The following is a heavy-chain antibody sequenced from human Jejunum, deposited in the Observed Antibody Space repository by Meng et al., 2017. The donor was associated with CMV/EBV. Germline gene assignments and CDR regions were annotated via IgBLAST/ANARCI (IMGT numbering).Heavy chain of an antibody. CDR2: IYTGGST. Sequence: SGFTVSSIYLRWVRQAPGKGLEWVSTIYTGGSTFCTDAVEGRFAISRDTSKNTLYLQMNSLRPEDTAIYYCAKGEGRPHYYFDYWGQGTLVTVSS. CDR3: AKGEGRPHYYFDY. J-gene: IGHJ4*02. D-gene: IGHD1-26*01. V-gene: IGHV3-53*01. CDR1: GFTVSSIY.